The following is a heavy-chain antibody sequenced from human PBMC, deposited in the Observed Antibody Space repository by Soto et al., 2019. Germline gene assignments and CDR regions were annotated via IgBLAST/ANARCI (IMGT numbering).Heavy chain of an antibody. CDR2: ISGYNGDT. V-gene: IGHV1-18*01. Sequence: ASVKVSCKASGYTFTRYGISWVRQAPGQGLEWMGWISGYNGDTNYAQKVQGRVTMTIDTSTSTAYMELRSLRSDDTAVYYCARGFPYYDILTGLNWFDPWGQGTLVTVSS. D-gene: IGHD3-9*01. CDR1: GYTFTRYG. J-gene: IGHJ5*02. CDR3: ARGFPYYDILTGLNWFDP.